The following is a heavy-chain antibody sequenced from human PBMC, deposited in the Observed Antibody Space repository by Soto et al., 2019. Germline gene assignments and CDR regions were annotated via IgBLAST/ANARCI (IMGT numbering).Heavy chain of an antibody. CDR2: ISGSGGST. D-gene: IGHD3-22*01. CDR3: AKGRHYYEFQH. Sequence: EVQLLESGGGLVQPGGSLRLSCAASGFTFSSYAMTWVRQAPGKGLEWVSAISGSGGSTYYADPVKGRFTISRDNSKNTLYLQMNSLRAEDTAVYYCAKGRHYYEFQHWGQGTLVTVSS. V-gene: IGHV3-23*01. J-gene: IGHJ1*01. CDR1: GFTFSSYA.